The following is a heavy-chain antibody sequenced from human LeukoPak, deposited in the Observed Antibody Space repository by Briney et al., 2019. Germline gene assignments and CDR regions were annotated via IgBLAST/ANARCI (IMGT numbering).Heavy chain of an antibody. D-gene: IGHD3-9*01. CDR3: ARERYFDWSHDAFDI. J-gene: IGHJ3*02. CDR2: ISSSSSTI. V-gene: IGHV3-48*01. CDR1: GFTFSSYS. Sequence: SGGSLRLSCAASGFTFSSYSMNWVRQAPGKGLEWVSYISSSSSTIYYADSVKGRFTISRDNSKNTLYLQMNSLRAEDTAVYYCARERYFDWSHDAFDIWGQGTMVTVSS.